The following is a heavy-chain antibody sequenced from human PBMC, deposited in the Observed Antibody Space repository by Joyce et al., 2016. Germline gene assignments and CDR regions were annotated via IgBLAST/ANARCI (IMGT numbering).Heavy chain of an antibody. D-gene: IGHD6-13*01. CDR2: IGAGSRGT. CDR1: GFTFVGNA. CDR3: VRPRVAVAGTRWFDP. J-gene: IGHJ5*02. Sequence: EVQLLESGGGLVQPGGSLRLSCAVSGFTFVGNAMSWVRQGPGKGLEGVSSIGAGSRGTHYADSVRGRFTISSDDTDNSLYLHMSGLRSDDTAVYYCVRPRVAVAGTRWFDPWGQGTLVTVSS. V-gene: IGHV3-23*01.